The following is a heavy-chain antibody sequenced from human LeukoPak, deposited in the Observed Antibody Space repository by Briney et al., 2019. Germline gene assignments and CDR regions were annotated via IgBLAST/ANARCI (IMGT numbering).Heavy chain of an antibody. CDR3: ARVGVTTVKDAFDI. Sequence: GESLKISCKGSGYSFTSNWIGWVRQMPGKGLECMGIIYPDDSDTRYSPSFQGQVTISADKSISTAYLQWSSLKASDTAMYYCARVGVTTVKDAFDIWGQGTMVTVSS. CDR2: IYPDDSDT. D-gene: IGHD4-17*01. CDR1: GYSFTSNW. J-gene: IGHJ3*02. V-gene: IGHV5-51*01.